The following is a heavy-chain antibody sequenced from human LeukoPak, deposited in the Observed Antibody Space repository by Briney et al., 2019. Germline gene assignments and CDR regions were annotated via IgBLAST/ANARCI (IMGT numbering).Heavy chain of an antibody. Sequence: GGSLRLSCAASEFSVGSNYMTWVRQAPGKGLEWVSLIYSGGSTYYADSVKGRFTISRDNSKNTLYLQMNSLRAEDTAVYYCARDATAHSGSRVYYYYMDVWGKGTTVTVSS. CDR2: IYSGGST. J-gene: IGHJ6*03. CDR3: ARDATAHSGSRVYYYYMDV. CDR1: EFSVGSNY. V-gene: IGHV3-66*01. D-gene: IGHD1-26*01.